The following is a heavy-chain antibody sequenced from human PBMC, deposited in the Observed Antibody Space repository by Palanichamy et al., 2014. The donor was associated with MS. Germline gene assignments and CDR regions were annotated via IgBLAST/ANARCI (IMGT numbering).Heavy chain of an antibody. D-gene: IGHD3-22*01. CDR2: INTGNGKT. J-gene: IGHJ3*01. CDR3: ARGQYYHDTSRNLAPGGINL. Sequence: QVQLVQSGADVKKPGASVNVSCKPSGYTFTSYAIHWVRQAPGQSFEWLGWINTGNGKTDYSQKFQGRVTLTKDTSSSTAFMELRSLRSEDTAVYYCARGQYYHDTSRNLAPGGINLWGQGTMVTVSS. CDR1: GYTFTSYA. V-gene: IGHV1-3*04.